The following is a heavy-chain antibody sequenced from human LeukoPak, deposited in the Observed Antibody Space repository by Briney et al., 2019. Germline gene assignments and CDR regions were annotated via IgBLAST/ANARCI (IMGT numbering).Heavy chain of an antibody. J-gene: IGHJ5*02. Sequence: PGGSLRLSCAASGFTFSSYWMSWVRQAPGKGLEWVSGVSPPGGGTYYADSVKGRFTISRDDSRNTLSLQMNSLRAEDTAVYYCAKRGIQLSFVFDPWGQGTLVTVSS. CDR1: GFTFSSYW. D-gene: IGHD5-18*01. CDR2: VSPPGGGT. CDR3: AKRGIQLSFVFDP. V-gene: IGHV3-23*01.